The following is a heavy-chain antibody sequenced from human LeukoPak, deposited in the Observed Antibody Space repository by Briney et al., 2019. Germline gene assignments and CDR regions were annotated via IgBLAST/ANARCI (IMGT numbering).Heavy chain of an antibody. CDR3: EKLRDGYNPDY. V-gene: IGHV5-51*01. CDR1: GYSFTSYW. CDR2: IYPGDCDT. Sequence: GGSLKISCKGSGYSFTSYWIGRVRRMPGKGLEWMGIIYPGDCDTRDSPSFEGQATISAKKSIRTAYLPRSRLKASDSAIYYCEKLRDGYNPDYWGQGTLVTVSS. D-gene: IGHD5-24*01. J-gene: IGHJ4*02.